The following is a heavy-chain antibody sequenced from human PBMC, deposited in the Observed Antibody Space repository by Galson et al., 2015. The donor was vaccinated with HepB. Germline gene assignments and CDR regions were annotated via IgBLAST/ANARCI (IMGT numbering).Heavy chain of an antibody. Sequence: SLRLSCAASRFTLSSYGMHWVRRAPGKGLAWVAVIWYDGSNKYYADSVKGRFTLSRDNSKNKLFLQMNSLRAEDTAVYYCARVGLVGVPRYYYGMDVWGQVTTVTV. V-gene: IGHV3-33*01. D-gene: IGHD1-26*01. CDR3: ARVGLVGVPRYYYGMDV. CDR2: IWYDGSNK. J-gene: IGHJ6*02. CDR1: RFTLSSYG.